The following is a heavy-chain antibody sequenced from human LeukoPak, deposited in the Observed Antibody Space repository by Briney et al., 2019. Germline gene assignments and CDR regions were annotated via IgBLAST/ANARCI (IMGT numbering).Heavy chain of an antibody. D-gene: IGHD2-2*01. CDR1: GGSISSGDYY. CDR2: IYYSGST. Sequence: SETLSLTCTVSGGSISSGDYYWSWIRQPPGQGLEWIGYIYYSGSTYYNPSLKSRVTISVDTSKNHFSLKLSSVTAADTAVYYCAREGIVVVPAAMNWGQGTLVTVSS. J-gene: IGHJ4*02. CDR3: AREGIVVVPAAMN. V-gene: IGHV4-30-4*08.